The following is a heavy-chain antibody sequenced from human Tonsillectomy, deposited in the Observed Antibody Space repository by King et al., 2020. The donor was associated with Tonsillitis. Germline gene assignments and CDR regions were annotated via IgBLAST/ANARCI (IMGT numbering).Heavy chain of an antibody. CDR2: MNPNSGNT. CDR1: GYTFTSYD. J-gene: IGHJ5*02. D-gene: IGHD5-18*01. CDR3: ARVPSWGYGLVDWFDP. Sequence: QLVQSGAEVKKPGASVKVSCKASGYTFTSYDINWVRQATGQGLEWMGWMNPNSGNTGYAQKFQGRVTMTRNTSISTAYMELSILRSEDTAVYYGARVPSWGYGLVDWFDPWGQGTLVTVSS. V-gene: IGHV1-8*02.